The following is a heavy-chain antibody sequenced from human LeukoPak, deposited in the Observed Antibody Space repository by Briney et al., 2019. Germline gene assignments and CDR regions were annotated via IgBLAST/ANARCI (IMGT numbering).Heavy chain of an antibody. CDR1: GFTFSSYW. CDR2: IKSDGSGT. CDR3: ARETSYRFDP. J-gene: IGHJ5*02. Sequence: GGSLRLSCAASGFTFSSYWMKWVRQAPGKGLVWVSSIKSDGSGTTYADSVKGRFTISGDNAKNTLYLQMNSLGDEDTAVYYCARETSYRFDPWGQGTLVIVSS. V-gene: IGHV3-74*01.